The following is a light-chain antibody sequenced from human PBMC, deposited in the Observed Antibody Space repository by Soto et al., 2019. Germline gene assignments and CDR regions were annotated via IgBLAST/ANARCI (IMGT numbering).Light chain of an antibody. V-gene: IGKV3-11*01. CDR1: QSVSDN. CDR2: GAS. J-gene: IGKJ4*01. CDR3: QQRSDWPLT. Sequence: EIVLTQSPATLSVSPGERATLYCRASQSVSDNLAWYQQKPGQAPRLLIYGASSRATGIPARFSGSGSGTDFTLTISSLEPEDFAVYYCQQRSDWPLTFGGGTKVDIK.